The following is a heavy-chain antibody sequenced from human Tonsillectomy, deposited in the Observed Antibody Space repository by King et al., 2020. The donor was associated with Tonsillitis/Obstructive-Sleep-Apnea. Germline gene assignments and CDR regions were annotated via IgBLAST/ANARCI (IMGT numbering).Heavy chain of an antibody. CDR2: INPSGST. D-gene: IGHD3-3*01. Sequence: HLVQSGAEVKKPGASVKLSCKASGYTFTNYHMHWVRQAPGQGLEWMGIINPSGSTTYAQMFQGRVTMTRDTSTSTVYMELSSLTSEDTAVYYCARDSFTIFGVVISAFDIWGQGTMVTVSS. J-gene: IGHJ3*02. V-gene: IGHV1-46*01. CDR3: ARDSFTIFGVVISAFDI. CDR1: GYTFTNYH.